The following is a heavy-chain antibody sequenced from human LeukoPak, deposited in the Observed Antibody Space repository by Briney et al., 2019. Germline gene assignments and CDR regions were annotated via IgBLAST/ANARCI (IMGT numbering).Heavy chain of an antibody. V-gene: IGHV4-39*07. D-gene: IGHD6-13*01. CDR3: ARKEGGQLVNTRRWFDP. J-gene: IGHJ5*02. CDR1: GGSISSSSYC. CDR2: IYYSGST. Sequence: SETLSLTCTVSGGSISSSSYCWGWIRQPPGKGLEWIGSIYYSGSTYYNPSLKSRVTISVDTSKNQFSLKLSSVTAADTAVYYCARKEGGQLVNTRRWFDPWGQGTLVTVSS.